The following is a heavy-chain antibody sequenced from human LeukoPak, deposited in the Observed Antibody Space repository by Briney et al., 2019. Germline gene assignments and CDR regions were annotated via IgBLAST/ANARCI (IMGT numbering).Heavy chain of an antibody. D-gene: IGHD2-2*02. J-gene: IGHJ4*02. CDR2: FYYSGST. CDR3: ARLYTYGPDYYFDY. Sequence: PSLTLSLTCTVSGGSISSYSWSWIRQPPGKGLEWIGYFYYSGSTNYNPSLKSRVTISVDTPKSQFALKLSSVTAADTAVYYCARLYTYGPDYYFDYWGQGTLVTVSS. CDR1: GGSISSYS. V-gene: IGHV4-59*01.